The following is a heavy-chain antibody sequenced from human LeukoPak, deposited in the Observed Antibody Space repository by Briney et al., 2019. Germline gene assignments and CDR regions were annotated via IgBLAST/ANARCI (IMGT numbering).Heavy chain of an antibody. CDR2: IYYSGST. V-gene: IGHV4-39*07. D-gene: IGHD2-15*01. CDR3: ARGYCSGGSCYSYYYYNYMDV. Sequence: PSETLSLTCTVSGGSISSNHYYWGWIRQSPGKGLEWIGSIYYSGSTYYNPSLKSRVTISVDTSKNQFSLKLSSVTAADTAVYYCARGYCSGGSCYSYYYYNYMDVWGKGTTVTVSS. CDR1: GGSISSNHYY. J-gene: IGHJ6*03.